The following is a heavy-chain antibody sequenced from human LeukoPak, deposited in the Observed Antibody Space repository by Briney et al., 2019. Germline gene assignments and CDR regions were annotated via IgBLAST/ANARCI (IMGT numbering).Heavy chain of an antibody. CDR3: ARSTYGSGSARGGYFDY. CDR2: INPSGGST. Sequence: ASVKVSCKASGYTFTSYYMHWVRQAPGQGLEWMGIINPSGGSTSYAQKLQGRVTMTRDTSTSTVYMELSSLRSEDTAVYYCARSTYGSGSARGGYFDYWGQGTLVTVSS. J-gene: IGHJ4*02. CDR1: GYTFTSYY. V-gene: IGHV1-46*01. D-gene: IGHD3-10*01.